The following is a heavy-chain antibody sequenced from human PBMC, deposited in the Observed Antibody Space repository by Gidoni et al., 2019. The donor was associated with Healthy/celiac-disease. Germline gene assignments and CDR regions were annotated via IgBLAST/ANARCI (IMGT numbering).Heavy chain of an antibody. J-gene: IGHJ6*02. CDR3: ARDLFGVLALWFGELRPPTVEDYYGMDV. V-gene: IGHV3-66*01. D-gene: IGHD3-10*01. Sequence: EVQLVESGGGLVQPGGSLRLSCAASGFPVSSNYISWVRQAPGKGLEWVSVIYSGGSTYYADSVKGRFTISRDNSKNTLYLQMNSLRAEDTAVYYCARDLFGVLALWFGELRPPTVEDYYGMDVWGQGTTVTVSS. CDR2: IYSGGST. CDR1: GFPVSSNY.